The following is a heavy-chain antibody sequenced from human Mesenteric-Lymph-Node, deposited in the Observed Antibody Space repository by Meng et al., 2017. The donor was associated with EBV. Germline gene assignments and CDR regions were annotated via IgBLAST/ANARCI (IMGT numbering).Heavy chain of an antibody. CDR1: GGPISSGGYY. V-gene: IGHV4-39*01. CDR3: TRLTKGGYYYRDY. D-gene: IGHD3-22*01. Sequence: QLQVQESGPGLVKPSETLSLTGTVSGGPISSGGYYWGWIRQPPGKGLEWIGSISYGESTYYNPSLKSRVTISVDTSKNQFSLKLSSVTAADTAVYYCTRLTKGGYYYRDYWGQGTLVTVSA. J-gene: IGHJ4*02. CDR2: ISYGEST.